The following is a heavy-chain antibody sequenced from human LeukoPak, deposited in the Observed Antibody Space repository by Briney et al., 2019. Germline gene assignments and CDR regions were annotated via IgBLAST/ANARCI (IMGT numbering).Heavy chain of an antibody. J-gene: IGHJ5*02. D-gene: IGHD4-17*01. Sequence: GGSLRLSCAASGFSFSTYGMHWVRQAPGKGLEWVAFIRYDGTNKFYVDSVKGRFTISRDNSKNTLYLHLNSLRAEDTAMYYCANGLATVTTPAEASWGQGTLVTVSS. CDR3: ANGLATVTTPAEAS. CDR2: IRYDGTNK. V-gene: IGHV3-30*02. CDR1: GFSFSTYG.